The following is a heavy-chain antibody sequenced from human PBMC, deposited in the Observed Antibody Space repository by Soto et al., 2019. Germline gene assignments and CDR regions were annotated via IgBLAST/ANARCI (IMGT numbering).Heavy chain of an antibody. J-gene: IGHJ5*02. CDR2: IRSKANSYAT. D-gene: IGHD3-16*01. Sequence: EVQLGESGGGLVQSGGSLKLSCAASGFTFSGSAMHWVRQASGKGLEWVGRIRSKANSYATAYAASVKGRFTISRDDSKNTAYLQMNSLKTEDTAVYYCTRTGGWDWFDPWGQGTLVTVSS. CDR1: GFTFSGSA. V-gene: IGHV3-73*02. CDR3: TRTGGWDWFDP.